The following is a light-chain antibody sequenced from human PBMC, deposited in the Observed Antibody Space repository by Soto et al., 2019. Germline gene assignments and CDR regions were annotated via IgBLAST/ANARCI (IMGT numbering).Light chain of an antibody. CDR2: EVS. Sequence: QSALTQPAFVSGSPGQSITISCTGTSSDVGGYNYVSWYQQHPGKSPKLMIYEVSNRPSGVSNRFSAFKSGNTASLTVSGLQAEDEANYYCSSFTTSSTWVFGGGTKLTVL. CDR3: SSFTTSSTWV. V-gene: IGLV2-14*01. CDR1: SSDVGGYNY. J-gene: IGLJ3*02.